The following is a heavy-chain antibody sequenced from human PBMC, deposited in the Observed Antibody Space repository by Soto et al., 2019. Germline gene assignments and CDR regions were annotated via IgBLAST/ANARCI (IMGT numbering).Heavy chain of an antibody. CDR2: INHSGST. D-gene: IGHD6-19*01. Sequence: SETLSLTCAVYGGSFSGYHWSWIRQPPGKGLEWIGEINHSGSTSYNPSLKSRVTISVDTSKNQFSLKVTSVTAADTAAYYCARGSGRGNGWGTYFYYGMDVWGQGTTVTVSS. J-gene: IGHJ6*02. CDR1: GGSFSGYH. V-gene: IGHV4-34*01. CDR3: ARGSGRGNGWGTYFYYGMDV.